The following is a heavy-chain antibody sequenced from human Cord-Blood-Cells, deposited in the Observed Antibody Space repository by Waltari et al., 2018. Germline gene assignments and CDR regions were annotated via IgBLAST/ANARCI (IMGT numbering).Heavy chain of an antibody. Sequence: QLQLQESGPGLVKPSETLSLTRTVPVGSISSSRYYWGWLREPPGKGLEWIGSIYYSGSTYYNPSLKSRVTISVDTSKNQFSLKLSSVTAADTAVYYCARQGRRDAFDIWGQGTMVTVSS. CDR3: ARQGRRDAFDI. V-gene: IGHV4-39*01. J-gene: IGHJ3*02. CDR2: IYYSGST. CDR1: VGSISSSRYY.